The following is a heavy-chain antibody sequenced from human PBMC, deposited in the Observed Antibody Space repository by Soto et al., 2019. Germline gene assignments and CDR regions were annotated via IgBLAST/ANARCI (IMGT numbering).Heavy chain of an antibody. CDR2: IDWEDTK. V-gene: IGHV2-70*04. CDR3: ARAFYGMDV. Sequence: GLTLVNPTQTLTLTCTVSGFSLSVTGMRVTWIRQPPGKALEWLARIDWEDTKLYSTSLKTRLSISKDTSKNQVVLTMTNMDPADTATYYCARAFYGMDVWGPGTTVTVSS. CDR1: GFSLSVTGMR. J-gene: IGHJ6*02.